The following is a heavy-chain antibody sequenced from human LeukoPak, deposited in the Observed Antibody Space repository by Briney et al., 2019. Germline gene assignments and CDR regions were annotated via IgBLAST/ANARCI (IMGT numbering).Heavy chain of an antibody. Sequence: SETLSLTCTVSGGSISSGDYYWSWIRQPPGKGLEWTGYIYYSGSTYYNPSLKSRVTISVDTSKNQFSLKLSSVTAADTAVYYCARDRGGGEYYFDYWGQGTLVTVSS. D-gene: IGHD4-23*01. J-gene: IGHJ4*02. CDR3: ARDRGGGEYYFDY. CDR1: GGSISSGDYY. CDR2: IYYSGST. V-gene: IGHV4-30-4*01.